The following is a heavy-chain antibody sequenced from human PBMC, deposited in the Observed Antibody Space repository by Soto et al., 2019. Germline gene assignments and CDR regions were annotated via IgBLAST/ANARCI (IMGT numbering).Heavy chain of an antibody. Sequence: GGSLRLSCTASGFSFNTYSMNWLRQAPGKGLEWISYISSDSKTIDYSDSVKGRFTISRDNARNSLYLQMKSLRAEDTAVYYCARDRFGRFQRSGGACYDFWGQGTRVTVSS. CDR3: ARDRFGRFQRSGGACYDF. CDR2: ISSDSKTI. D-gene: IGHD2-15*01. CDR1: GFSFNTYS. V-gene: IGHV3-48*01. J-gene: IGHJ4*02.